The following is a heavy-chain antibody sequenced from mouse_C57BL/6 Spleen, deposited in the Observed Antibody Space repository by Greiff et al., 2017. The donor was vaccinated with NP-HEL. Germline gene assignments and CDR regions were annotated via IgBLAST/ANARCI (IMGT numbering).Heavy chain of an antibody. CDR2: IDPNSGGT. CDR1: GYTFTSYW. J-gene: IGHJ4*01. D-gene: IGHD1-1*01. Sequence: QVQLQQPGAELVKPGASVKLSCKASGYTFTSYWMHWVKQRPGRGLEWIGRIDPNSGGTKYNEKFKSKATLTVDKPSSTAYMQLSSLTSEDSAVYYCARSVITTVVATRTYAMDYWGQGTSVTVSS. V-gene: IGHV1-72*01. CDR3: ARSVITTVVATRTYAMDY.